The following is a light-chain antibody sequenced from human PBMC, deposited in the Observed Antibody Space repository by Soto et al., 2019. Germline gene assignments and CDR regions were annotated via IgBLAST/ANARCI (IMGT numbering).Light chain of an antibody. V-gene: IGLV1-40*01. CDR2: ANN. J-gene: IGLJ1*01. CDR3: QSYATNLRGV. Sequence: QSVLTQPPSVSVAPGQRVTISCTGSSSNIGAGYDVPWYQQFPGTAPKLLIYANNNRPSGVPDRFSASKSGTSASLAISGLQADDEADYYCQSYATNLRGVFGTGTKLTVL. CDR1: SSNIGAGYD.